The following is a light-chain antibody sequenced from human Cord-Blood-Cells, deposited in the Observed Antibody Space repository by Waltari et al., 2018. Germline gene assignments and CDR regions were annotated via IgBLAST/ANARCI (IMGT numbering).Light chain of an antibody. J-gene: IGKJ1*01. CDR2: AAS. V-gene: IGKV1-39*01. Sequence: DIQMTQSPSSLSASVGDRVTITCRESQSISSYLNWYQQKPGKAPELLIYAASSLQSGVPSRFSGSGSGTDFALTISSLQPEDFSTYDCQQSYSTPPTFGQGTKVEIK. CDR3: QQSYSTPPT. CDR1: QSISSY.